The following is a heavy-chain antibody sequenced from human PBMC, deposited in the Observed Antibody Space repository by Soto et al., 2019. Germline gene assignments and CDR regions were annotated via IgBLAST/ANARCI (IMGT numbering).Heavy chain of an antibody. J-gene: IGHJ6*04. V-gene: IGHV3-7*01. CDR1: GFTFSSYW. CDR2: IKQDGSEK. CDR3: ARHREYDFWSCYSGMDA. Sequence: GGSLRLSCAASGFTFSSYWMSWVRQAPGKGLEWVANIKQDGSEKYYVDSVKGRFTISRDNAKNSLYLQMNSLRAEDTAVYYCARHREYDFWSCYSGMDAWGKGTTVTVS. D-gene: IGHD3-3*01.